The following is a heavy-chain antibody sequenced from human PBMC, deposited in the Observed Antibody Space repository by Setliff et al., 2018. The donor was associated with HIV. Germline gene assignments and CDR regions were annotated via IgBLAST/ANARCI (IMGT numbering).Heavy chain of an antibody. CDR1: GGSINRGTYY. V-gene: IGHV4-61*09. J-gene: IGHJ6*02. D-gene: IGHD5-12*01. CDR2: IYITGDT. Sequence: SETLSLTCSVAGGSINRGTYYWTWIRQSAGRGLEWIGHIYITGDTDYNPSLKSRGTISVDTSKNQFSLTLTSVTATDTAVYYCARGDGYRANDGYYGTGMDVWGQGSTVTVSS. CDR3: ARGDGYRANDGYYGTGMDV.